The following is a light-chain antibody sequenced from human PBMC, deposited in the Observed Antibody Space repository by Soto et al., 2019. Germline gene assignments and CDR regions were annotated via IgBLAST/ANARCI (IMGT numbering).Light chain of an antibody. Sequence: EIVLTQSAGTLSLSPGERATLSCRASQSGSGTYLAWYQQKPGQAPRLLISGASRRATGIPDRFSGSGSGADFTLTISSLEPEDFAVYYCQQYGKPPLTFGGGTKVDIK. CDR1: QSGSGTY. V-gene: IGKV3-20*01. CDR2: GAS. CDR3: QQYGKPPLT. J-gene: IGKJ4*01.